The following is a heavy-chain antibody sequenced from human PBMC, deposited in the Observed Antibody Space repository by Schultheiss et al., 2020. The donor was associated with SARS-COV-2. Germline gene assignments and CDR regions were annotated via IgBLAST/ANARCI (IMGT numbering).Heavy chain of an antibody. Sequence: SETLTLTCTVAGGSISSSSYYWGWIRQPPGKGLEWIGSIYYSGSTYYNPSLKSRVTISVDTSKNQFSLKLNSVTAADTTVYYCARLVGELLLYYFDYWGQGTLGTVFS. CDR1: GGSISSSSYY. CDR3: ARLVGELLLYYFDY. V-gene: IGHV4-39*01. J-gene: IGHJ4*02. D-gene: IGHD1-26*01. CDR2: IYYSGST.